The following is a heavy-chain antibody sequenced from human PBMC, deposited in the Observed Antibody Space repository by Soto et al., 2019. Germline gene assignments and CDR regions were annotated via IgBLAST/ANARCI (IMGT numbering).Heavy chain of an antibody. D-gene: IGHD3-3*01. CDR2: IYYSGST. CDR3: ARWWSGSRQGFDP. V-gene: IGHV4-31*03. CDR1: GGSISNGDYY. Sequence: QVQLQESGPGLVKPSQTLSLTCTVSGGSISNGDYYWSWIRQHPGKGLEWIGYIYYSGSTYYNPSLKSRVTISVDTSKNQFSLQLSSVTAADTAVYYCARWWSGSRQGFDPWGQGTLVTVSS. J-gene: IGHJ5*02.